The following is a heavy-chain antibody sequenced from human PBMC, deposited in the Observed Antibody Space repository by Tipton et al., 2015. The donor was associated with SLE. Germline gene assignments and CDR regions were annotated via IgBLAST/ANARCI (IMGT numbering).Heavy chain of an antibody. CDR3: ARDLGEGYMDV. J-gene: IGHJ6*03. CDR2: IYYSGST. V-gene: IGHV4-61*08. Sequence: TLSLTCIVSGDSITNDDHYWSWIRQPPGKGLEWIGYIYYSGSTNYNPSLKSRVTISVDTSKNRFSLKLNSVTAADTAVYYCARDLGEGYMDVWGKGTTVTVSS. D-gene: IGHD3-10*01. CDR1: GDSITNDDHY.